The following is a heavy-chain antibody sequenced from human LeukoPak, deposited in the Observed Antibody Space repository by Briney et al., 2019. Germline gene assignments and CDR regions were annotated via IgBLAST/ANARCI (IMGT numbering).Heavy chain of an antibody. V-gene: IGHV3-30*19. CDR3: AGRTDSSGWRSPFDY. J-gene: IGHJ4*02. CDR1: GFTFSSYG. CDR2: ISYDGSNK. Sequence: GGSLRLSCAASGFTFSSYGMHWVRQAPGKGLEWVAVISYDGSNKYYADSVKGRFTISRDNSKNTLYLQMNSLRAEDTAVYYCAGRTDSSGWRSPFDYWGQGTLVTVSS. D-gene: IGHD6-19*01.